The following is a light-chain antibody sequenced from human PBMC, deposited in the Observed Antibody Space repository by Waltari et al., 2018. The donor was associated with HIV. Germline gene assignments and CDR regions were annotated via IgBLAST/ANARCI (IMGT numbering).Light chain of an antibody. J-gene: IGKJ1*01. CDR3: QQYNSHSRT. V-gene: IGKV1-5*03. CDR1: QSIGRW. CDR2: ETS. Sequence: DIQMTQSPSTVSASVGDTVTITCRASQSIGRWLAWYQQKPGEAPKLLIYETSTLEIGVPSIFSGSGSGTEFTLPVSRLQPEDFATYYCQQYNSHSRTFGQGTKVEIK.